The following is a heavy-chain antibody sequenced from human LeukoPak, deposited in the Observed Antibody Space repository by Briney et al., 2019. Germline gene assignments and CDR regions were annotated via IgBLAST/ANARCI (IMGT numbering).Heavy chain of an antibody. CDR3: ARDRIYGDYEV. CDR1: GFTVSSNY. V-gene: IGHV3-53*01. J-gene: IGHJ4*02. D-gene: IGHD4-17*01. CDR2: IYSGGST. Sequence: GGSLRLSCAASGFTVSSNYMSWVRQAPGKGLEWVSVIYSGGSTYYADSVKGRFTISRDNSKNTLYLQMNSLRAEDTAVYYYARDRIYGDYEVWGQGTLVTVSS.